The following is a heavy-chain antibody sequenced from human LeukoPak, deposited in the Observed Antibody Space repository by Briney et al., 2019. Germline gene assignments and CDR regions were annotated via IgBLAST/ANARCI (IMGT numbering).Heavy chain of an antibody. CDR3: AKAKTNWEVDY. J-gene: IGHJ4*02. CDR1: GFTFSSYG. V-gene: IGHV3-30*18. CDR2: ISYDGSNK. D-gene: IGHD7-27*01. Sequence: GRSLRLSCAASGFTFSSYGMHWVRQAPGKGLEWVAVISYDGSNKYYADSVKGRFTISRDNSKNTLYLQMNSPRAEDTAVYYCAKAKTNWEVDYWGQGTLVTVSS.